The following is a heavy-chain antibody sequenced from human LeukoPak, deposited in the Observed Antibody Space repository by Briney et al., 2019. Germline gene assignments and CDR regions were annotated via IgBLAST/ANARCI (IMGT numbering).Heavy chain of an antibody. D-gene: IGHD3-22*01. CDR2: IYYSGST. J-gene: IGHJ3*02. CDR3: ARESNWYYYNSSGYRDAFDI. CDR1: GGSISSYY. V-gene: IGHV4-59*01. Sequence: PSETLSLTCTVSGGSISSYYWSWIRQPPGKGLEWIGYIYYSGSTNYSPSLKSRVTISVDTSKNQFSLKLSSVTAADTAVYYCARESNWYYYNSSGYRDAFDIWGQGTMVTVSS.